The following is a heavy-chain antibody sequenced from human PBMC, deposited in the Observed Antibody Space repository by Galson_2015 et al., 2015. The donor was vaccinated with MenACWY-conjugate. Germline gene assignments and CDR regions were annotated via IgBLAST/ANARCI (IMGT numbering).Heavy chain of an antibody. CDR2: ISGSGGST. CDR3: AKGGTVNWYFDL. Sequence: SLRLSYAASGFTFSSYAMSWVRQAPGKGLEWVSAISGSGGSTYYADSVKGRFTISRDNSKNTLYLQMNSLRAEDTAVYYCAKGGTVNWYFDLWGRGTLVTVSS. CDR1: GFTFSSYA. D-gene: IGHD4-17*01. V-gene: IGHV3-23*01. J-gene: IGHJ2*01.